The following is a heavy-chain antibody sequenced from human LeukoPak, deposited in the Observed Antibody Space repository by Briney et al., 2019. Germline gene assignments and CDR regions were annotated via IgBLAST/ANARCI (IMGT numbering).Heavy chain of an antibody. CDR2: IKEDGSEK. CDR3: AGGYTGNFK. Sequence: GGSLRLSCAASGFTFSTYWLTWVRQAQGKGLEWLANIKEDGSEKYYVDSVKGRFTISRDNAKNSLYLQMNSLRAEDTAKYYCAGGYTGNFKWGQGTLVTVSS. V-gene: IGHV3-7*01. J-gene: IGHJ4*02. D-gene: IGHD1-26*01. CDR1: GFTFSTYW.